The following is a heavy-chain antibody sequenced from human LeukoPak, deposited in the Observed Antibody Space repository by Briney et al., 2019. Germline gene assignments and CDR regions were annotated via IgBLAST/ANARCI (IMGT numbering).Heavy chain of an antibody. CDR2: IYSDNT. V-gene: IGHV3-53*01. Sequence: GSLRLSCKVSGFTVSSNSMSWVRQAPGKGLEWVSFIYSDNTHYSDSVKGRFTISRDNSKNTLYLQMNSLRAEDTAVYYCARRAGAYSHPYDYWGQGTLVTVSS. CDR1: GFTVSSNS. J-gene: IGHJ4*02. CDR3: ARRAGAYSHPYDY. D-gene: IGHD4/OR15-4a*01.